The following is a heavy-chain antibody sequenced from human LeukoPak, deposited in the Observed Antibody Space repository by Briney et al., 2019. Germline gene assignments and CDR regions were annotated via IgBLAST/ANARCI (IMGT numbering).Heavy chain of an antibody. CDR3: ARGTRKAAATAFHY. CDR2: INWNGGST. V-gene: IGHV3-20*04. CDR1: GVTFDDYG. Sequence: GGSLRLPCAASGVTFDDYGVMGVRQAPGKGLEWVSGINWNGGSTGYADSVKGRFTISRDNAKNSLYLQMNSLRAEDTALYYCARGTRKAAATAFHYLGQGTLVTVSS. J-gene: IGHJ4*02. D-gene: IGHD6-13*01.